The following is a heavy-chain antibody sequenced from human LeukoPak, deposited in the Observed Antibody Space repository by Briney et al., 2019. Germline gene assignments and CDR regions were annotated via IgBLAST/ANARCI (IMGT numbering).Heavy chain of an antibody. D-gene: IGHD2-15*01. CDR3: ARDFYSSGGTRSDCFDP. CDR2: ISANNDDT. V-gene: IGHV1-18*01. J-gene: IGHJ5*02. Sequence: ASVKVSCKASGYTFTRYGISWVRQAPGQGLEWIGWISANNDDTRYAQNFQGRVTMTADASTTVYMELSGLKSDDTAVYYCARDFYSSGGTRSDCFDPWGRGTVVTVSS. CDR1: GYTFTRYG.